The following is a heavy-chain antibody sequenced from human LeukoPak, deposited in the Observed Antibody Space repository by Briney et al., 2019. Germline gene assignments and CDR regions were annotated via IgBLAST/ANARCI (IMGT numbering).Heavy chain of an antibody. Sequence: SDTLSLTCAVSNYSITSGYFWGWIRQPPGKGLEWIASLYHSGTTYYNPSLRNRVTLFVDTSKNQFSLKLTSLTAADTAVYYCARDGVFHDSDGYSFDYWGQGTLVTVSS. D-gene: IGHD3-22*01. CDR1: NYSITSGYF. CDR2: LYHSGTT. J-gene: IGHJ4*02. V-gene: IGHV4-38-2*02. CDR3: ARDGVFHDSDGYSFDY.